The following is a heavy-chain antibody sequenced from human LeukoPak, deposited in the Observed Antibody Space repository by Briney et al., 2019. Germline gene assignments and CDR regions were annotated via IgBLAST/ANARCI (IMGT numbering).Heavy chain of an antibody. CDR1: GYSFSTYW. CDR3: ARTYYRKNYYFDY. CDR2: IWSGDSDT. D-gene: IGHD1-26*01. Sequence: GESLKISCQGSGYSFSTYWIGWVRQMPGKGLEWMGIIWSGDSDTRYSPSFQGQVTISADKSISTAYLQWSSLKASDTAMYYCARTYYRKNYYFDYWGQGTLVTVSS. V-gene: IGHV5-51*01. J-gene: IGHJ4*02.